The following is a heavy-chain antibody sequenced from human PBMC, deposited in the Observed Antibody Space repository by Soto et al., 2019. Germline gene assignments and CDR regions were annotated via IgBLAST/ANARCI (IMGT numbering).Heavy chain of an antibody. CDR1: GFTYSSYS. CDR3: ASGGPQLLWFGELTPYYFDY. Sequence: PGGFLRLSCASYGFTYSSYSMNWVRQAPGKGLEWVSYISSSSSTIYYADSVKGRFTISRDNAKNSLYLQMNSLRDEDTAVYYCASGGPQLLWFGELTPYYFDYWGQGTLVTVSA. D-gene: IGHD3-10*01. J-gene: IGHJ4*02. CDR2: ISSSSSTI. V-gene: IGHV3-48*02.